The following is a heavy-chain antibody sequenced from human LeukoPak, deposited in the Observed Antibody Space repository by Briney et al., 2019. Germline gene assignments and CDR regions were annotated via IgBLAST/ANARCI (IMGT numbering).Heavy chain of an antibody. CDR2: FSATDGSA. CDR1: GFTVSSYG. J-gene: IGHJ3*01. D-gene: IGHD6-13*01. V-gene: IGHV3-23*01. CDR3: AKARIASAGTGAFDV. Sequence: GGSLRLSCAASGFTVSSYGMTWVRQAPGKGLEWVSAFSATDGSAQYAESVKGRFTISRDNSKDSLYLQMNSLRDEDTAVYYCAKARIASAGTGAFDVWGQGTMVTVSS.